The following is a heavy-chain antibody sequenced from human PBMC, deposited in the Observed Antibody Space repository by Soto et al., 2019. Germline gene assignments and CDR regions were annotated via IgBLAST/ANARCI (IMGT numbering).Heavy chain of an antibody. CDR2: INHSGST. CDR3: SRTPRDIVVVPAASKGSWFDP. J-gene: IGHJ5*02. D-gene: IGHD2-2*01. Sequence: QVQLQQWGAGLLKPSETLSLTCAVYGGSFSGYYWSWIRQPPGKGLEWIGEINHSGSTNYNPSLNSRVPISVDTSKNQSSLKLSSVTAADTAVYYCSRTPRDIVVVPAASKGSWFDPWGQGTLVTVSS. CDR1: GGSFSGYY. V-gene: IGHV4-34*01.